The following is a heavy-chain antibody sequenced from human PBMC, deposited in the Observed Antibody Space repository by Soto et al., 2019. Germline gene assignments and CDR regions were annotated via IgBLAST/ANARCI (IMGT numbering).Heavy chain of an antibody. CDR1: GGSISSYY. Sequence: PSETLSLTCTVSGGSISSYYWSWIRQSPGKRLEWIGYIHYSGSTKSNPSLKSRVTIPVDTSRNQVSLKLSSVTAADSAVYFCARARYQLLHPYYYGMDVWGQGTTVTVSS. D-gene: IGHD2-2*01. CDR2: IHYSGST. CDR3: ARARYQLLHPYYYGMDV. V-gene: IGHV4-59*01. J-gene: IGHJ6*02.